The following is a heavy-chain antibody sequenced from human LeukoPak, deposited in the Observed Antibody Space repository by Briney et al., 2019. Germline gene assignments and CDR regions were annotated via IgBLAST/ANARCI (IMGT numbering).Heavy chain of an antibody. Sequence: GGSLRLSCAASGITVGTNYMSWVRQAPGKGLEWVSIAFSDGRTFYADSVKGRFTISRDSSKNTVFLQMNSQRAEDTAVYYCARGDFDYWGQGTLVTVSS. J-gene: IGHJ4*02. CDR3: ARGDFDY. CDR2: AFSDGRT. CDR1: GITVGTNY. V-gene: IGHV3-53*01.